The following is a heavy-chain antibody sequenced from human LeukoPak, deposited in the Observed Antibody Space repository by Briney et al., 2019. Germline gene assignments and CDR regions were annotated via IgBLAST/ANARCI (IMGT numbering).Heavy chain of an antibody. CDR2: IQNDEIDK. CDR3: AKERKLLPFDC. D-gene: IGHD4-23*01. V-gene: IGHV3-30*02. J-gene: IGHJ4*02. Sequence: PGGSLRLSRAASGFTFSSYAMSWVRQAPGKGLEWVAFIQNDEIDKFYADSVKGRFTISRDNSKNTLYLQMNSLRAEDTAVYYCAKERKLLPFDCWGQGTLVTVSS. CDR1: GFTFSSYA.